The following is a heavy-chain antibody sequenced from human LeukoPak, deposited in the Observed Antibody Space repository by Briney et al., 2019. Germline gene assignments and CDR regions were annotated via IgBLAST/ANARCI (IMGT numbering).Heavy chain of an antibody. CDR1: GFTLSDYY. Sequence: PGGSLRLSCAASGFTLSDYYMSWIRQAPGKGLEWVSYISSRSNTIYYADSVKGRFTISRDNAKNSLYLHMNSLRSEDTAVYYCARWGRTYNILTGYSYWGQGTLVTVSS. D-gene: IGHD3-9*01. V-gene: IGHV3-11*01. CDR3: ARWGRTYNILTGYSY. CDR2: ISSRSNTI. J-gene: IGHJ4*02.